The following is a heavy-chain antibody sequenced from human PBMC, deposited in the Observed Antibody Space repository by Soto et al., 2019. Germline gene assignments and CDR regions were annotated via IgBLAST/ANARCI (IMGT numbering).Heavy chain of an antibody. D-gene: IGHD2-2*02. V-gene: IGHV1-8*01. Sequence: ASVKVSCKASGYTFTSYDINWVRQATGQGLEWMGWMNPNSGNTGYAQKFQGRVTMTRNTSISTAYMELSSLRSEDTAVYYCARVGEVQVAIVPLPDGDTKDSQTLWKINETIPPIYYYYPVLDVGAKGTTDPVS. CDR3: ARVGEVQVAIVPLPDGDTKDSQTLWKINETIPPIYYYYPVLDV. CDR1: GYTFTSYD. CDR2: MNPNSGNT. J-gene: IGHJ6*04.